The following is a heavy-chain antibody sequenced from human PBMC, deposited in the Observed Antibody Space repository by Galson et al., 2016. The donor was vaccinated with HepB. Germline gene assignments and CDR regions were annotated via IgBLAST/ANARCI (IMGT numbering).Heavy chain of an antibody. Sequence: CAISGDSVSSTSAGWSWVRQSPWRGLEWLGRTFYRSKWYYDYAISVRSRITINPDTSENQFSLQLISVTPEDTAVYYCARGGLVRGAHGGSFDSWGQGTLVTVSS. CDR2: TFYRSKWYY. V-gene: IGHV6-1*01. CDR3: ARGGLVRGAHGGSFDS. CDR1: GDSVSSTSAG. J-gene: IGHJ4*01. D-gene: IGHD3-10*01.